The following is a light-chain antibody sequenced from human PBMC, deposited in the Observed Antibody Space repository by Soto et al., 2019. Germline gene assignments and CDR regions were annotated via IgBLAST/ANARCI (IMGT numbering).Light chain of an antibody. CDR2: DAS. CDR1: LNVNSY. J-gene: IGKJ1*01. Sequence: VLTQSPATLSLSPGERATLSCRASLNVNSYLAWYQQKPGQAPRLLIYDASNRATGIPARFSGSGSGTDFTLTISRLEPEDFAVYYCQQYGSSPVAFGQGTKVDI. CDR3: QQYGSSPVA. V-gene: IGKV3-11*01.